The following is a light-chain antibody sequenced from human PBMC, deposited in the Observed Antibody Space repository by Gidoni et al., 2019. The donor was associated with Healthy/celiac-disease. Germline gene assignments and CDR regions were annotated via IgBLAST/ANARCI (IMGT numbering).Light chain of an antibody. Sequence: QSALTQPASVSGSPGPSLTISCTGTSSDVGGYNDVSWYQYHPGKAPKLMIYDVSNRPSGVSNRFSGSKSGNTACLTISGLQAEDEADYYCSSYTSSSTVVFGGGTKLTVL. CDR3: SSYTSSSTVV. V-gene: IGLV2-14*03. CDR1: SSDVGGYND. J-gene: IGLJ2*01. CDR2: DVS.